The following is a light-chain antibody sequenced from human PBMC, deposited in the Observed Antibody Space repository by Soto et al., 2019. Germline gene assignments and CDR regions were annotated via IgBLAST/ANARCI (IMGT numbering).Light chain of an antibody. Sequence: QSALAQPRSVSGSPGQLLTISCTGTSSDVDDYRNVSWYQQYPGKAPKLVIYDGTKRPSGVPDRFSGSNSGNTASLTISGLQAEDEADYYCCSYVTAPEIFGTGTKLTVL. J-gene: IGLJ1*01. CDR3: CSYVTAPEI. CDR2: DGT. CDR1: SSDVDDYRN. V-gene: IGLV2-11*01.